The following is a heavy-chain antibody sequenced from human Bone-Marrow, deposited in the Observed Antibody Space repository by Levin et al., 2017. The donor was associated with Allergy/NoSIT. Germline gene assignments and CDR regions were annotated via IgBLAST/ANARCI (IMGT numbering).Heavy chain of an antibody. Sequence: GESLKISCAASGFIFSDYWMNWVRQAPGRGLEWVASVREDGKEKHYLDSVKGRFTISRDNTNNSLYLEMNSLRAEDTALYFCAREPRGYFDYWGQGTLVTVSS. CDR1: GFIFSDYW. CDR3: AREPRGYFDY. J-gene: IGHJ4*02. V-gene: IGHV3-7*01. CDR2: VREDGKEK.